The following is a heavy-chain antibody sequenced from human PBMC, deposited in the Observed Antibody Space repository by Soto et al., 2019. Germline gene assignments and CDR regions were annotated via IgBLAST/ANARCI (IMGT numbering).Heavy chain of an antibody. CDR1: GYTLTELS. V-gene: IGHV1-24*01. Sequence: ASVKVSCKVSGYTLTELSMHWLRQAPGKGLEWMGGFDPEDGETIYAQKFQGRVTMTKDTSTGTAYMELSSLRSEDTAVYYCARGIVVVVAATHNWFDPWGQGTLVTVSS. CDR2: FDPEDGET. CDR3: ARGIVVVVAATHNWFDP. D-gene: IGHD2-15*01. J-gene: IGHJ5*02.